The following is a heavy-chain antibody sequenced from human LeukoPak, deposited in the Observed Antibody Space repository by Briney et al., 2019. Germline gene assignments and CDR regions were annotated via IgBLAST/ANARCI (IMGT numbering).Heavy chain of an antibody. CDR2: ITSSGANV. CDR3: ARQWFGDY. V-gene: IGHV3-11*01. D-gene: IGHD3-10*01. Sequence: PGGSLRLSCAASGFTFSDYYMSWIRQAPGKGPEWLSYITSSGANVYYADSVKGRFAVSRDSAKNSLYLQMNNLRAEDTAVYYCARQWFGDYWGQGTLVTVSS. CDR1: GFTFSDYY. J-gene: IGHJ4*02.